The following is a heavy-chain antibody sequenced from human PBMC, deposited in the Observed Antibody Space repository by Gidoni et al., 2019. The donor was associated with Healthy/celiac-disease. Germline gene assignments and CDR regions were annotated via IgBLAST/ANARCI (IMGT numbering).Heavy chain of an antibody. CDR3: ARAWGQNNYFDY. CDR1: GYTFTSYA. Sequence: QVQLVQSGAEVKKPGASVKVSCKASGYTFTSYAMHLVRQAHGQRLECMGWIKAGNGNTKYSQKFQVRVTITRYTSASTAYMERSSLRSEDTAVYYCARAWGQNNYFDYWGQGTLVTVSS. D-gene: IGHD7-27*01. J-gene: IGHJ4*02. V-gene: IGHV1-3*01. CDR2: IKAGNGNT.